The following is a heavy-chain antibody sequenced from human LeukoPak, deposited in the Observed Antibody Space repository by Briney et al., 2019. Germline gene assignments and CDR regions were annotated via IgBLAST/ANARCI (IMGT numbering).Heavy chain of an antibody. Sequence: PSETLSLTCAVYGGSFSGYYWSWIRQPPGKGLEWIGEINHSGSTNYNPSLKSRVTISVDTSKSQFSLKLSSVTAADTAVYYCARRIIAVAGTNWFDPWGQGTLVTVSS. CDR1: GGSFSGYY. D-gene: IGHD6-19*01. J-gene: IGHJ5*02. CDR2: INHSGST. V-gene: IGHV4-34*01. CDR3: ARRIIAVAGTNWFDP.